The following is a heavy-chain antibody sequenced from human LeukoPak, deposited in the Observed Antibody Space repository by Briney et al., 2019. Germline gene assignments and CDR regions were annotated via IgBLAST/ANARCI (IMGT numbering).Heavy chain of an antibody. D-gene: IGHD6-6*01. J-gene: IGHJ4*02. CDR2: INPSGGTT. CDR3: ARGFEYSSSPEGDYFDY. Sequence: GASVTVSCKASGYTFTSYYMHWVRQAPGQGLEWMGIINPSGGTTSYAQKFQGRVTMTRDTSTSTVYMELSSLRSEDTAVYYCARGFEYSSSPEGDYFDYWGQGTLVTVSS. V-gene: IGHV1-46*01. CDR1: GYTFTSYY.